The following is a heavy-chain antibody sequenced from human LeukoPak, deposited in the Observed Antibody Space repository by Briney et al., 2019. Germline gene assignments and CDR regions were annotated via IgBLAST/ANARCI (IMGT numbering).Heavy chain of an antibody. J-gene: IGHJ3*02. D-gene: IGHD3-22*01. CDR2: IYPGDSDT. Sequence: KPGESLKISCKGSGYSFTNYWIGWVRQMPGKGLEWMGFIYPGDSDTRYSPSFQGQVTISADKSISIAYLQWSSLKGSDTAMYYCAKPNNRGYSSTFYIWGQGTMVTVSS. V-gene: IGHV5-51*03. CDR1: GYSFTNYW. CDR3: AKPNNRGYSSTFYI.